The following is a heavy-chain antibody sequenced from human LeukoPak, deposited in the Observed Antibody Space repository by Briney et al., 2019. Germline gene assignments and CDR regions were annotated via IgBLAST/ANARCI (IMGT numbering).Heavy chain of an antibody. J-gene: IGHJ3*02. D-gene: IGHD2-15*01. Sequence: GASVKVSCKASGYTFTGYYMHWVRQAPGQGLEWMGIINPSGGSTSYAQKFQGRVTMTRDTSTSTVYMELSSLRSEDTAVYYCARQGRYCSGGSCYSGAFDIWGQGTMVTVSS. CDR1: GYTFTGYY. CDR3: ARQGRYCSGGSCYSGAFDI. CDR2: INPSGGST. V-gene: IGHV1-46*03.